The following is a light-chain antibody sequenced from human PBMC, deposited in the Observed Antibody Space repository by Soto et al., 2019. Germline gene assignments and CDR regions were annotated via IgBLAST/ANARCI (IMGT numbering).Light chain of an antibody. Sequence: DIQMTQSPYSLSASVGDRVTITRPASQSISSYLNWYKQAQGKAPKFLSYAASSLQSGVPSRFSGSGSGTDFTLTISSLQPEDFETYYCQQSYSTPITFGQGTRLEIK. CDR1: QSISSY. CDR2: AAS. CDR3: QQSYSTPIT. V-gene: IGKV1-39*01. J-gene: IGKJ5*01.